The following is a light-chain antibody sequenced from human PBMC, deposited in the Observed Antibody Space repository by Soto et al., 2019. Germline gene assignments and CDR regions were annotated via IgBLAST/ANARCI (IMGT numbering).Light chain of an antibody. CDR3: QAWDSSTVV. Sequence: SYELTQPPSVSVSPGQTASITCSGERLGDKYASWYQQKSGQSPVLVIYQDNKRPSGIPERFSGSNSGDTVTLTISGTQAMDEADYYCQAWDSSTVVFGGGTKLTVL. CDR1: RLGDKY. V-gene: IGLV3-1*01. CDR2: QDN. J-gene: IGLJ2*01.